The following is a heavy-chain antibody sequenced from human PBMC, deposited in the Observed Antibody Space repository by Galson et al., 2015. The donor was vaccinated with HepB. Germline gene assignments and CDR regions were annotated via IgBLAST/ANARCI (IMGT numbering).Heavy chain of an antibody. CDR2: ISSSSSYI. Sequence: SLRLSCAASGFTFSSYSMNWVRQAPGKGLEWVSSISSSSSYIYYADSVKGRFTISRDNAKNSLYLQMNSLRAEDTAVYYCARDLEQQLGGYYYYGMDVWGQGTTVTVSS. V-gene: IGHV3-21*01. J-gene: IGHJ6*02. CDR3: ARDLEQQLGGYYYYGMDV. D-gene: IGHD6-13*01. CDR1: GFTFSSYS.